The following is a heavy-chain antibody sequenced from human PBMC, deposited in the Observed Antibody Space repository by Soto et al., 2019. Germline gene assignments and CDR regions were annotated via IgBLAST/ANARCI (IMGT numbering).Heavy chain of an antibody. Sequence: QVQLRESGPGLVKPSETLSLTCTVSGGSISNHYWSWIRQPPGKGLEWIGYSYYNGNTNYNPSLKSRVTMSVDTSKNQISLTLSSVTAADTAVYYCARANWYSEYWGQGTLVTVSS. D-gene: IGHD7-27*01. J-gene: IGHJ4*02. CDR2: SYYNGNT. V-gene: IGHV4-59*11. CDR3: ARANWYSEY. CDR1: GGSISNHY.